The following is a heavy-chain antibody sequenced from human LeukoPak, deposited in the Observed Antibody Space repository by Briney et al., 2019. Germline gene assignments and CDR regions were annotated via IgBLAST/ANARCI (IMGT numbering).Heavy chain of an antibody. CDR3: ARQAVNSGYPFDY. D-gene: IGHD5-12*01. CDR1: GGSISSYY. CDR2: IYYSGST. Sequence: KPSETLSLTCTVSGGSISSYYWSWIRQPPGKGLEWIGYIYYSGSTNYNPSLKSRVTISVDTSKNQFSLKLSSVTAADTAVYYCARQAVNSGYPFDYWGQGTLVTVSS. J-gene: IGHJ4*02. V-gene: IGHV4-59*08.